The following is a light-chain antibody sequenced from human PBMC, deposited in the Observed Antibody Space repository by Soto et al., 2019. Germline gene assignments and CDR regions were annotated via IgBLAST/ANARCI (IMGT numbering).Light chain of an antibody. Sequence: IQLTQSPSSLSASVGDRVTITCLASQGISSYLAWYQQKPGQAPRLLIYAASTLPSGIPARFSGSGSGTDFTLTISSLQPEDFATYYCQQYNNYPITFGQGTRLEIK. CDR3: QQYNNYPIT. J-gene: IGKJ5*01. V-gene: IGKV1-9*01. CDR1: QGISSY. CDR2: AAS.